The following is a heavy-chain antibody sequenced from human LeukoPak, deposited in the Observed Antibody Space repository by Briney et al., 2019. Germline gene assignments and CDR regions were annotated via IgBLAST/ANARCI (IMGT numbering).Heavy chain of an antibody. Sequence: PGGSLRLSCAASGFTFSSYGMHWVRQAPGKGLEWVAFIRYDGSNKYYADSVKGRFTISRDNSKNTLYLQMNSLRAEDTAVYYCAKHQSRPSDFWSGAWDIWGQGTMVTVSS. CDR2: IRYDGSNK. CDR1: GFTFSSYG. CDR3: AKHQSRPSDFWSGAWDI. V-gene: IGHV3-30*02. D-gene: IGHD3-3*01. J-gene: IGHJ3*02.